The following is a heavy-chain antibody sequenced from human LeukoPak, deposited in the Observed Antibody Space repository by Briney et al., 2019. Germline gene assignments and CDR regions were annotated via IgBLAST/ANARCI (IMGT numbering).Heavy chain of an antibody. CDR2: IIPIFGTA. J-gene: IGHJ6*03. V-gene: IGHV1-69*13. D-gene: IGHD6-6*01. CDR1: GGTFSSYA. CDR3: ARADSSSVSDYYYYMDV. Sequence: ASVKVSCKASGGTFSSYAISWVRQAPGQGLEWMGGIIPIFGTANYAQKFQGRVTITADESTSTAYMELSSLRSEDTAVYYCARADSSSVSDYYYYMDVWGKGTTVTVSS.